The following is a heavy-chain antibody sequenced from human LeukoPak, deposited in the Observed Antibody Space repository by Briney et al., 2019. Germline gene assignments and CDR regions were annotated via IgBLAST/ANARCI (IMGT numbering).Heavy chain of an antibody. CDR1: GFTFSSYA. V-gene: IGHV3-23*03. Sequence: GGSLRLSCAASGFTFSSYAMSWVRQAPGKGLEWVSILYIGGTTNYAESVEGRFTISRDSSKNTLYLQMNNLRIEDTAIYYCATGGGSGRNYFDYWGQGTLVTVSS. D-gene: IGHD6-19*01. CDR2: LYIGGTT. CDR3: ATGGGSGRNYFDY. J-gene: IGHJ4*02.